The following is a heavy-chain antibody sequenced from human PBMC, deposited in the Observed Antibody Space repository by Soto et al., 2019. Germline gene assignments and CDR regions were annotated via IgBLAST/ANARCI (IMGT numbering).Heavy chain of an antibody. V-gene: IGHV4-4*07. Sequence: QVQLQESGPGLVKPSETLSLTCTVSGGSISSYYWSWIRQPAGKGLEWIGRIYTSGSTNYNPSLRSRVTMSVDTSKNQLSLRLSSVTAADTAVYYCGSDSGAITIFGVVTRYNWFDPWGQGTLVTVSS. J-gene: IGHJ5*02. CDR3: GSDSGAITIFGVVTRYNWFDP. CDR1: GGSISSYY. D-gene: IGHD3-3*01. CDR2: IYTSGST.